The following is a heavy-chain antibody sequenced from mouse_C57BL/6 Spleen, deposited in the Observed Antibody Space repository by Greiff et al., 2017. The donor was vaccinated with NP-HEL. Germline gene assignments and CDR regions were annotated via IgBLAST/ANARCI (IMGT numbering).Heavy chain of an antibody. J-gene: IGHJ1*03. CDR2: INPSSGYT. CDR3: ARGGHFDV. Sequence: VQLQESGAELARPGASVKMSCKASGYTFTSYTMHWVKQRPGQGLEWIGYINPSSGYTKYNQKFKDKATLTADKSSSTAYMQLSSLTSEDSAVYYCARGGHFDVWGTGTTVTVSS. V-gene: IGHV1-4*01. CDR1: GYTFTSYT.